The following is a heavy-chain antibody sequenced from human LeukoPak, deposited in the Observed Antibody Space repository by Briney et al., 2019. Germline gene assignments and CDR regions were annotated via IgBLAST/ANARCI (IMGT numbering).Heavy chain of an antibody. CDR1: GFTFSSYW. Sequence: GGSLRLSCAASGFTFSSYWMSWVRQAPGKGLEWVANIKQDGSEKYYVDSVKGRFTISRDNAKNSLYLQMNSLRAEDTAVYDCARSLRYFDWLHTSYYFDYWGQGTLVTVSS. V-gene: IGHV3-7*01. J-gene: IGHJ4*02. CDR2: IKQDGSEK. D-gene: IGHD3-9*01. CDR3: ARSLRYFDWLHTSYYFDY.